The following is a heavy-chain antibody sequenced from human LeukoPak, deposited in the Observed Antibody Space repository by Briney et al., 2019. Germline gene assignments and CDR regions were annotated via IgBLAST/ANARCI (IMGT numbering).Heavy chain of an antibody. CDR3: AREISWSRGAFDI. D-gene: IGHD6-13*01. CDR1: GGSISSSNW. CDR2: IYHSGST. Sequence: SSETLSLTCAVSGGSISSSNWWSWVRQPPGKGLVCIGEIYHSGSTKYNPSLKSRVTISVDKSTNQFSLKLSSVTAADTAVYYCAREISWSRGAFDIWGQGTMVTVSS. V-gene: IGHV4-4*02. J-gene: IGHJ3*02.